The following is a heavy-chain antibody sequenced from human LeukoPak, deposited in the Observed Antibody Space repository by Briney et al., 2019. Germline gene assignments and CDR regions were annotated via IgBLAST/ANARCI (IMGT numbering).Heavy chain of an antibody. V-gene: IGHV4-31*03. J-gene: IGHJ5*02. CDR2: IYYSGST. Sequence: SETLSLTCTVSGVSISSGGYYWNWIRQHPGKGLEWIGHIYYSGSTYYNPSPKSRVSISVDTSKNQFSLKLSSVTAADTAVYYCARLGPSYYDTSGYYYGSWGQGTLVTVSS. CDR3: ARLGPSYYDTSGYYYGS. CDR1: GVSISSGGYY. D-gene: IGHD3-22*01.